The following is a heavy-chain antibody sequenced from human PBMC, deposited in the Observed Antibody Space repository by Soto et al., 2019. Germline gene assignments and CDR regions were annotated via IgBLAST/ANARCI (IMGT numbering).Heavy chain of an antibody. V-gene: IGHV1-69*06. CDR1: GGAFRSYA. CDR3: ATRTESGSDLGDCCY. CDR2: LIPIFGTA. Sequence: SEKVSGKASGGAFRSYAMSWVRQAPVQVLEWMVGLIPIFGTANYAQKFQGRDTITADKPTRTDYMELSSLRSEDTDVYYCATRTESGSDLGDCCYWGQ. D-gene: IGHD2-21*02. J-gene: IGHJ4*01.